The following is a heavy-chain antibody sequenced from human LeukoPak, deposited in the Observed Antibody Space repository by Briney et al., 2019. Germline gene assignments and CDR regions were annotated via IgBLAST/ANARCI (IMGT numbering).Heavy chain of an antibody. V-gene: IGHV4-34*01. CDR1: GGSFSGYY. J-gene: IGHJ3*02. Sequence: SETLSLTCAVYGGSFSGYYWSWIRQPPGKGLEWIGEINHRGSTNYNPSLKSRVTISVDTSKNQFSLKLSSVTAADTAVYYCARLTPYYDFWSGYYHDAFDIWGQGTMVTVSS. D-gene: IGHD3-3*01. CDR2: INHRGST. CDR3: ARLTPYYDFWSGYYHDAFDI.